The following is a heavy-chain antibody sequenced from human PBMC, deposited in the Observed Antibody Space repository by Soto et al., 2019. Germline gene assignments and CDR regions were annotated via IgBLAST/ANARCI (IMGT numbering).Heavy chain of an antibody. J-gene: IGHJ4*02. CDR1: GGTFSSYA. CDR2: IIPIFGTA. V-gene: IGHV1-69*13. D-gene: IGHD3-22*01. Sequence: SVKVSCKASGGTFSSYAISWVLQAPGQGLEWMGGIIPIFGTANYAQKFQGRVTITAVESTSTAYMELSSLRSEDTAVYYCARAPPRTDYYDSSGYYSNGGQGTRVTVSS. CDR3: ARAPPRTDYYDSSGYYSN.